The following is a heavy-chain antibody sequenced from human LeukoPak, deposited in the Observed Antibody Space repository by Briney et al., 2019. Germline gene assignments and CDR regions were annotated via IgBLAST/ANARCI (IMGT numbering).Heavy chain of an antibody. Sequence: GGSLRLSCAASGFTFSSYAMSWVRQAPGKGLEWVSAISGSGGSTYYADSVKGRFTIPRDNSKNTLYLQMNSLRAEDTAVYYCAKVGGSYDFWSGYLPYYFDYWGQGTLVTVSS. J-gene: IGHJ4*02. CDR1: GFTFSSYA. V-gene: IGHV3-23*01. D-gene: IGHD3-3*01. CDR3: AKVGGSYDFWSGYLPYYFDY. CDR2: ISGSGGST.